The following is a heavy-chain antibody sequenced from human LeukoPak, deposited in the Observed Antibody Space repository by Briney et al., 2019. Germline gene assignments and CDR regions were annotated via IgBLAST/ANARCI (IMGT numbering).Heavy chain of an antibody. J-gene: IGHJ6*02. CDR3: ARSRGCSSTIACYYYYYGMDV. D-gene: IGHD2-2*01. V-gene: IGHV4-34*01. CDR1: GGSFSGYY. Sequence: SETLSLTCAVYGGSFSGYYWSWIRQPPGKGLEWIGEINHSGSTNYNPSLKSRVTISVDTSKNQFSLKLSSVTAADTAVYYCARSRGCSSTIACYYYYYGMDVWGQGTTVTVSS. CDR2: INHSGST.